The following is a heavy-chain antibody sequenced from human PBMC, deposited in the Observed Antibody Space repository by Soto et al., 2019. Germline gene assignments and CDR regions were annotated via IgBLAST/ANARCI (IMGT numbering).Heavy chain of an antibody. V-gene: IGHV4-4*07. CDR2: ISISGTT. Sequence: SETLSLTCTVSGASIRNYNWNWVRQPAGKGLKWIGRISISGTTNYNPSLKSRVTMSLDTSKNQFSLKLSSVTAADTAVYYCARLGPTVDYWGQGARVSVSS. CDR3: ARLGPTVDY. CDR1: GASIRNYN. D-gene: IGHD4-4*01. J-gene: IGHJ4*02.